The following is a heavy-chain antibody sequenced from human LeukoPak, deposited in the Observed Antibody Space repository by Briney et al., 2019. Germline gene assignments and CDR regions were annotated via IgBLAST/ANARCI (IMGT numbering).Heavy chain of an antibody. J-gene: IGHJ4*02. CDR3: AKDINYGSGSPPSFDY. D-gene: IGHD3-10*01. CDR1: GFTFDDYA. CDR2: ISWNSVSI. Sequence: PGGSLRLSCVASGFTFDDYAMHWVRQAPGKGLEWVSGISWNSVSIVYGDSVKGRFTISRDNAKNSLYLQMNRLRAEDTALYYCAKDINYGSGSPPSFDYWGQGTLVTVSS. V-gene: IGHV3-9*01.